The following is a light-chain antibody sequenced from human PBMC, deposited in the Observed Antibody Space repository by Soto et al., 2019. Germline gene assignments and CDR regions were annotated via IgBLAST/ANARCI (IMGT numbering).Light chain of an antibody. J-gene: IGLJ3*02. Sequence: QSVLTQPASVSGSPGQSITISCTGTSSDAGGYNYVSWYQQHPGKAPKLMIYEVSNRPSGVSNRFSGSKSGNTASLTISGLQAEDEADYYCSSFTSINTGVFGGGTKLTVL. CDR1: SSDAGGYNY. CDR2: EVS. V-gene: IGLV2-14*01. CDR3: SSFTSINTGV.